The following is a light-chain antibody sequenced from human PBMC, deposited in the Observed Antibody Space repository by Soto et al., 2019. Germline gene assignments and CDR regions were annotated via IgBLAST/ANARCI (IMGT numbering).Light chain of an antibody. CDR2: DAS. V-gene: IGKV3-20*01. CDR1: QSVSSSY. Sequence: EIVLTQSPGTLSLSPGERATLSCRASQSVSSSYLAWYQQKPCQAPRLLIYDASSRATGIPDRFSGSGSGTDFTLTISRLEPEDFAVYYCQQYGSSPDTFGQGTKLEIK. J-gene: IGKJ2*01. CDR3: QQYGSSPDT.